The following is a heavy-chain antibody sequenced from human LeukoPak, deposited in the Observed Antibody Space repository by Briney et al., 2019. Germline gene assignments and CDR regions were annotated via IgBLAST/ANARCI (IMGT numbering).Heavy chain of an antibody. CDR2: INHSGST. CDR3: ARSGIEDNVLMVYAHFDY. J-gene: IGHJ4*02. Sequence: SETLSLTCAVYGGSFSGYYWSWIRQPPGKGLEWIGEINHSGSTNYNPSLKSRVTISVDTSKNQFSLKLSSVTAADTAVYYCARSGIEDNVLMVYAHFDYWGQGTLVTVSS. CDR1: GGSFSGYY. D-gene: IGHD2-8*01. V-gene: IGHV4-34*01.